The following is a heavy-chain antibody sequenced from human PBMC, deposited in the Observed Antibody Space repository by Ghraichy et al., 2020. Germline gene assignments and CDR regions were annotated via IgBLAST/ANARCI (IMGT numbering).Heavy chain of an antibody. CDR2: IWYDGSNK. V-gene: IGHV3-33*01. Sequence: GGSLRLSCAVSGFTFRSYGMHWVRQAPGKGLEWVAVIWYDGSNKYYADSVKGRFTISRDNSKNTLYLQMNSLRGEDTAVYYCVRVGYSNYGGDYWGQGTLVTVPS. D-gene: IGHD4-11*01. J-gene: IGHJ4*02. CDR1: GFTFRSYG. CDR3: VRVGYSNYGGDY.